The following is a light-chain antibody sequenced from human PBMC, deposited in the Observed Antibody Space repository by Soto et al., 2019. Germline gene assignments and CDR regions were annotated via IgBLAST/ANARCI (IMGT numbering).Light chain of an antibody. J-gene: IGKJ4*01. CDR1: QSVSSSY. CDR3: HQYGSAPPAT. V-gene: IGKV3-20*01. Sequence: TVLTQSPGTLSLSPRERATLSCRASQSVSSSYLAWYQQKPGQAPRLLIYGASSRATGIPDRFSGSGSGTDFTLTISRLEPEDFAVYYCHQYGSAPPATFGGGTKVDIK. CDR2: GAS.